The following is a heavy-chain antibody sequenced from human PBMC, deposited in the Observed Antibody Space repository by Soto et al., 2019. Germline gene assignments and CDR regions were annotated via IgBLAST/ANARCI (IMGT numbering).Heavy chain of an antibody. Sequence: PGWPLRLSCTSSEFTFSDYYMSLIRKAPVKVLEWVSHISGSGSTIYFADSVKGRFTISRDNAKNSLYLQMNSLRAEDTAVYYCARDCSSSSCYGYFQHWGQGTRVTVSS. CDR2: ISGSGSTI. J-gene: IGHJ1*01. D-gene: IGHD2-2*01. CDR3: ARDCSSSSCYGYFQH. CDR1: EFTFSDYY. V-gene: IGHV3-11*01.